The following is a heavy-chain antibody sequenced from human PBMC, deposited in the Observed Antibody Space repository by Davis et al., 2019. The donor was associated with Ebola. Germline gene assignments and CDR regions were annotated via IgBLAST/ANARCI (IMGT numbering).Heavy chain of an antibody. Sequence: GESLKISCAASGFTFSSYGMSWVRQAPGKGLEWVSAISGAGGSTYYADSVKGRFTTSRDNSKNTLSLQMDSLRAEDTAVYYCAKVGYGWYYYFDSWGPGTLVTVSS. CDR3: AKVGYGWYYYFDS. CDR1: GFTFSSYG. V-gene: IGHV3-23*01. D-gene: IGHD6-19*01. J-gene: IGHJ4*02. CDR2: ISGAGGST.